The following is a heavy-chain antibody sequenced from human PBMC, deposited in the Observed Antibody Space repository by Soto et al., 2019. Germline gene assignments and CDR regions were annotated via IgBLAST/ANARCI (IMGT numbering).Heavy chain of an antibody. J-gene: IGHJ4*02. CDR1: GFTFSSYG. Sequence: EVQLVESGGGLVQPGGSLRPSCAASGFTFSSYGMNWVRQAPGKGLEWVSYISSSSTTIYYAESVKGRFTIFRDNAKNSLYLQLNSLRDEDTAEYYCARSPYYYDSSNYYGYWGQGTLVTVSS. CDR2: ISSSSTTI. V-gene: IGHV3-48*02. D-gene: IGHD3-22*01. CDR3: ARSPYYYDSSNYYGY.